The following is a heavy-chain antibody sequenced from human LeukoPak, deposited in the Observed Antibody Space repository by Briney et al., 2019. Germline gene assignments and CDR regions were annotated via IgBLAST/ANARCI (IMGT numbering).Heavy chain of an antibody. Sequence: PGGSLRLSCAASGFTFSSYGMSWVRQAPGKGLEWVAAISAGGDLTNYADSVKGRFTISRDSSKNMLYVRMNSLRAEDTAIYYCAKGLISSATYFSYFDYWGQGTLVTVSS. CDR1: GFTFSSYG. D-gene: IGHD1-26*01. CDR3: AKGLISSATYFSYFDY. CDR2: ISAGGDLT. J-gene: IGHJ4*02. V-gene: IGHV3-23*01.